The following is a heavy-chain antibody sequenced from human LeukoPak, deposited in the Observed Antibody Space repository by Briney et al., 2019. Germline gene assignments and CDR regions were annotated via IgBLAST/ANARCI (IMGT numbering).Heavy chain of an antibody. CDR1: AFTFSGYS. J-gene: IGHJ4*02. D-gene: IGHD6-19*01. CDR2: ISSSWTYI. CDR3: ARIAVADNLFDY. Sequence: GGSLRLSCAASAFTFSGYSMTWVRQASGKGLEWVSSISSSWTYIYYADSVKRRFTISRDNAKNSLYLQMNSLRAEDTAVYYCARIAVADNLFDYWGQGTLVTVSS. V-gene: IGHV3-21*01.